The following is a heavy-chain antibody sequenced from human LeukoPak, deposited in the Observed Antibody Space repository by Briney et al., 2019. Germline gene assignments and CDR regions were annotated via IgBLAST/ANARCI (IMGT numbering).Heavy chain of an antibody. D-gene: IGHD5-24*01. J-gene: IGHJ4*02. CDR3: AKSNGVDRNGYNSDYFDY. CDR2: IKQDGSEK. CDR1: GFTFSSYW. Sequence: GSLRLSCAASGFTFSSYWMSWVRQAPGKGLEWVANIKQDGSEKYYVDSVKGRFTISRDNSKNMLYLQMNSLRAEDTAVYYCAKSNGVDRNGYNSDYFDYWGQGTLVTVSS. V-gene: IGHV3-7*03.